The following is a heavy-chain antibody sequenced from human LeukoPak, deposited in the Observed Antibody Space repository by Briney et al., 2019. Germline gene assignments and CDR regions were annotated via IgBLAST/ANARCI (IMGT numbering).Heavy chain of an antibody. CDR2: ISYDGSNK. J-gene: IGHJ4*02. D-gene: IGHD3-9*01. V-gene: IGHV3-30*04. CDR1: GFTFSNYA. CDR3: ARGPDYDILADYFDY. Sequence: GGTLRLSCAASGFTFSNYALHWVRQAPGKGLEWVAVISYDGSNKFYADSVRGRFTISRDNSKNTLFLQMNSLRPEDTAVYYCARGPDYDILADYFDYWGQGTLVTVSS.